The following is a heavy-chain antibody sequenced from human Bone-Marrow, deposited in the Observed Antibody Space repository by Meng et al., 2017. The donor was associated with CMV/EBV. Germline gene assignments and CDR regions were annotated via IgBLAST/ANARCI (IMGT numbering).Heavy chain of an antibody. J-gene: IGHJ6*02. CDR1: GASVSSSSFY. Sequence: SETLSLTCTVSGASVSSSSFYWGWVRQPPGQGLEWIGYIRYSGSSYYNPSLESRVTMSIDTSKNQFSLEMSSVTAADTAVYYCSRTCNGAVCDPAGTDVWGQGTTVTVSS. CDR3: SRTCNGAVCDPAGTDV. CDR2: IRYSGSS. D-gene: IGHD2-8*02. V-gene: IGHV4-39*07.